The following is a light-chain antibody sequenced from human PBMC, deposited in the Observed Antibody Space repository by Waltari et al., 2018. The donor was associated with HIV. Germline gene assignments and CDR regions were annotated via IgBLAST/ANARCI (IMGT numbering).Light chain of an antibody. CDR2: GNS. V-gene: IGLV1-40*01. Sequence: QSVLTQPPSVSGAPGQQVTISCTGSTSNLGADYAVNWYQQLPGRAPNVLIYGNSKRPSGIPDRFSGSKSGTSASLAITGLQSDDEADYCCHSYDSGLGALFGGGTKVTVL. J-gene: IGLJ3*02. CDR3: HSYDSGLGAL. CDR1: TSNLGADYA.